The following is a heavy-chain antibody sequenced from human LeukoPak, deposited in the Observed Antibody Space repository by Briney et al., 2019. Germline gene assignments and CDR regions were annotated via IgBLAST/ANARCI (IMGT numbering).Heavy chain of an antibody. J-gene: IGHJ4*02. Sequence: GGSLRLSCAASGFTFSDYYMSWIRQAPGKGLEWVSYISSSGSTIYYAGPVKGRFTISRDNAKNTVYLQMNGLRPEDTAVYYCARDPLTTGTTLVYWGQGTLVTVSS. V-gene: IGHV3-11*04. CDR1: GFTFSDYY. CDR2: ISSSGSTI. D-gene: IGHD1-1*01. CDR3: ARDPLTTGTTLVY.